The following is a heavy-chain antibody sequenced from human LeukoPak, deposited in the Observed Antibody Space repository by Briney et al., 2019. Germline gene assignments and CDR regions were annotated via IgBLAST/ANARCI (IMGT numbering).Heavy chain of an antibody. V-gene: IGHV3-23*01. CDR1: GFTFSSYW. Sequence: GGSLRLSCAASGFTFSSYWMSWVRQAPGKGLEWVSAISDNGGYTYYADSVQGRFTISRDNSKSTLCLQMNSLRAEDTAVYYCAKQLGYCSDGSCYFPYWGQGTLVTVSS. CDR2: ISDNGGYT. CDR3: AKQLGYCSDGSCYFPY. J-gene: IGHJ4*02. D-gene: IGHD2-15*01.